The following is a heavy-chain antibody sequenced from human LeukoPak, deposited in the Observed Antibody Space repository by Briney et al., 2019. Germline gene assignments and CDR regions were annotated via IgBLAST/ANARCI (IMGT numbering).Heavy chain of an antibody. J-gene: IGHJ4*02. D-gene: IGHD1-26*01. CDR3: ARLRWQLVGPYFDY. CDR1: GDSISTYY. CDR2: IYSSGNT. V-gene: IGHV4-59*01. Sequence: SETRSLSCSFSGDSISTYYWSWIRQSPGKGLEWIGHIYSSGNTDYNSSLKSRVTISVDTSKSQFSLRLSSVTATDTAVYYCARLRWQLVGPYFDYWGQGILVTVSS.